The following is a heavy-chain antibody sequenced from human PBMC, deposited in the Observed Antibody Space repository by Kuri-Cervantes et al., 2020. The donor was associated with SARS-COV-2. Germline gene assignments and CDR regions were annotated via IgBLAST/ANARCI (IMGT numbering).Heavy chain of an antibody. CDR3: ARAPHDYSNYKYYYGMDV. J-gene: IGHJ6*02. CDR1: GFTFSNAW. CDR2: IKSKTDGGTT. D-gene: IGHD4-11*01. V-gene: IGHV3-15*07. Sequence: GGSLRLSCAASGFTFSNAWMNWVRQAPGKGLEWVGRIKSKTDGGTTDYAAPVKGRFTISRDDSKNTLYLQMNSLKTEDTAVYYCARAPHDYSNYKYYYGMDVWGQGTTITVSS.